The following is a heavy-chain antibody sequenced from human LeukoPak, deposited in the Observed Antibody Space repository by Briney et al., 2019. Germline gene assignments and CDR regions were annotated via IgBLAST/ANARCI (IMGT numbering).Heavy chain of an antibody. CDR1: GYTFTGYY. D-gene: IGHD1-7*01. J-gene: IGHJ6*03. CDR3: ARAITGTTYYYYHYMDV. Sequence: ASVKVSCKASGYTFTGYYMHWVRQAPGQGLEWMGRINPNSGGTNYAQKFQGRVTMTRDTSISTAYMELSRLRSDDTAVYYCARAITGTTYYYYHYMDVWGKGTTVTVSS. CDR2: INPNSGGT. V-gene: IGHV1-2*06.